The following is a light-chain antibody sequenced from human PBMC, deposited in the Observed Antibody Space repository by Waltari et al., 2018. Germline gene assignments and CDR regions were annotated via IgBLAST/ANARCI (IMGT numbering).Light chain of an antibody. CDR3: VGWDASLSGYV. V-gene: IGLV1-47*01. Sequence: QSVLTQPPSASGTPGQRVTISCSGSNSNIGSDHVYWYQHLPGPAPKLLIDKNIQRPSGIPDRFSGSKSGTSASLAISGLRSEDDGDYYCVGWDASLSGYVFGTGTKVTVL. CDR2: KNI. CDR1: NSNIGSDH. J-gene: IGLJ1*01.